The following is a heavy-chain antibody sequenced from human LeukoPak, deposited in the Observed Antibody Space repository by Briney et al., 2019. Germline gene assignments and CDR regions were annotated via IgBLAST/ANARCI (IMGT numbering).Heavy chain of an antibody. V-gene: IGHV1-69*01. J-gene: IGHJ4*02. CDR1: GGTFSSYA. CDR3: ARAGGSFSYYDILTASPGVYFDY. Sequence: SVKVSCKASGGTFSSYAISWVRQAPGQGLEWMGGIIPIFGTANYAQKFQGRVTITADESTSTAYMELSGLRSEDTAVYYCARAGGSFSYYDILTASPGVYFDYWGQGTLVTVSS. D-gene: IGHD3-9*01. CDR2: IIPIFGTA.